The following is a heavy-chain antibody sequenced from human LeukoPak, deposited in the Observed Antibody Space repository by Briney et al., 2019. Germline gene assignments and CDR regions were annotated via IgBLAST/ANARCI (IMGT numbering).Heavy chain of an antibody. CDR2: IYSGGST. CDR3: ARGGSYLSAFDI. D-gene: IGHD1-26*01. Sequence: GGTLRLSCAASGFTVSSNYMSWVRQAPGKGLEWVSIIYSGGSTFYADSVKGRFTISRDNSKNTLYLQMNSLRVEDTAVYYCARGGSYLSAFDIWGQGTMVTVSS. CDR1: GFTVSSNY. V-gene: IGHV3-53*01. J-gene: IGHJ3*02.